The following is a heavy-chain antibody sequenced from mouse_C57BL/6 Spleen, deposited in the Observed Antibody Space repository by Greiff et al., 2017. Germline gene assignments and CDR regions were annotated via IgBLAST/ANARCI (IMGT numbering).Heavy chain of an antibody. V-gene: IGHV5-4*03. Sequence: EVMLVESGGGLVKPGGSLKLSCAASGFTFSSYAMSWVRQTPEKRLEWVATISDGGSYTYYPDNVKGRFTISRDNAKNNLYLQMSHLKSEDTAMYYCERDSSSCFDYWGQGTTLTVSS. D-gene: IGHD3-2*01. CDR1: GFTFSSYA. J-gene: IGHJ2*01. CDR2: ISDGGSYT. CDR3: ERDSSSCFDY.